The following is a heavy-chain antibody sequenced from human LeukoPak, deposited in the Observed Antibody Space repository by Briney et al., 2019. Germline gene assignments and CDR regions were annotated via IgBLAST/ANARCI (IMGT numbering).Heavy chain of an antibody. D-gene: IGHD5-12*01. CDR2: IDWADDK. Sequence: SGPALVKPTQTLTLTCTFSGFSLSTSGVSVCWIRQPPGKALEWLTRIDWADDKYYSTSLKTRLTISKDTSKNQVVLTMTNMDPVDTATYYCARAFRRVRRLHSGYDPLLTGYYYYYMDVWGKGTTVTVSS. CDR3: ARAFRRVRRLHSGYDPLLTGYYYYYMDV. J-gene: IGHJ6*03. CDR1: GFSLSTSGVS. V-gene: IGHV2-70*11.